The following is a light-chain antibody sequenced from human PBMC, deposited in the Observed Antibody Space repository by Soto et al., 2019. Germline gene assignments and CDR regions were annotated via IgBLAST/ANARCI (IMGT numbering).Light chain of an antibody. J-gene: IGLJ1*01. CDR2: DVS. CDR3: SSYTSSSILYV. V-gene: IGLV2-14*01. Sequence: QSVLTQPASVSGSPGQSITISCTGTSSDVGGYNYVSWYQQHPGKAPKLMIYDVSKRPSGVSNRFSGSKSGNTASLTISGLQAEDEADYYCSSYTSSSILYVFGTGTKLTVL. CDR1: SSDVGGYNY.